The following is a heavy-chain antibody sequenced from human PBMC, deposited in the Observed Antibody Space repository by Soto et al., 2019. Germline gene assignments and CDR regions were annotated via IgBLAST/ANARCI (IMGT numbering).Heavy chain of an antibody. Sequence: PSETLSLTCSVSSGSISSNSYLWGWIRQPPGKGLEWIGAILYSGDTYYSESLKSRVTMSVDTAKNQFSLKLNSVTAADTAVNYCARQGRNTKIVILRHYATDFWGQGTAVTVSS. CDR1: SGSISSNSYL. J-gene: IGHJ6*02. V-gene: IGHV4-39*01. CDR2: ILYSGDT. CDR3: ARQGRNTKIVILRHYATDF. D-gene: IGHD3-22*01.